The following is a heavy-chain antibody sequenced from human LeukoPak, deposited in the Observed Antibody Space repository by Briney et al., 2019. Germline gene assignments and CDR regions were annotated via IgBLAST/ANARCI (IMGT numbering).Heavy chain of an antibody. Sequence: SETLSLTCTVSGGSISSSSYYWGWIRQPPGKGLEWIGSIYYSGSTYYNPSLKSRVTISVDTSKNQFSLKLSSVTAADTAVYYCARDNFDCSGGSCSNYGMDVWGQGTTVTVSS. V-gene: IGHV4-39*07. CDR1: GGSISSSSYY. CDR3: ARDNFDCSGGSCSNYGMDV. D-gene: IGHD2-15*01. J-gene: IGHJ6*02. CDR2: IYYSGST.